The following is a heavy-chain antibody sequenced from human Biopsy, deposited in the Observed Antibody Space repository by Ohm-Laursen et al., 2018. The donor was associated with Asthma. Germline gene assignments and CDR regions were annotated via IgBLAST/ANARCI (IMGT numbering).Heavy chain of an antibody. CDR3: ARASTAHFYYEMDV. CDR1: GGSIGAGDYY. D-gene: IGHD5/OR15-5a*01. J-gene: IGHJ6*02. Sequence: SDTLSLTCSVSGGSIGAGDYYWVWIRQPPGKGLEWIGYKYNRGSTHYNPSLKSRVILSVDTSKNQFSLNLSSATAADTAVYFCARASTAHFYYEMDVWGQGTTVTVSS. V-gene: IGHV4-30-4*02. CDR2: KYNRGST.